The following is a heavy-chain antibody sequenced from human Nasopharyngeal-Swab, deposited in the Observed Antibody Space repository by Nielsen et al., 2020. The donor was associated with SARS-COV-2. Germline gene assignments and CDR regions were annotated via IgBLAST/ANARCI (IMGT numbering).Heavy chain of an antibody. CDR2: IKQDGSEK. CDR1: GFTFSSYW. CDR3: ARDQYYDSSGYYYYGMDV. V-gene: IGHV3-7*01. D-gene: IGHD3-22*01. J-gene: IGHJ6*02. Sequence: GGSLRRLSCAASGFTFSSYWMSWVRQAPGKGLEWVANIKQDGSEKYYVDSVKGRFTISRDNAKNSLYLQMNSLRAEDTAVYYCARDQYYDSSGYYYYGMDVWGQGTTVTVSS.